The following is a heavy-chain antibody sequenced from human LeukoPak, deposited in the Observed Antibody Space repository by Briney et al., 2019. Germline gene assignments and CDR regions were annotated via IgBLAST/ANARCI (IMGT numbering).Heavy chain of an antibody. CDR3: AKDLRDYGSGMGNGMDV. V-gene: IGHV3-23*01. Sequence: GGSLRLSCAASGFTFSSYAMSWVRQAPGKGLEWVSAISGSGGSTYYADSVKGRFTISRDNSKNTLYLQMSSLRAEDTAVYYCAKDLRDYGSGMGNGMDVWGQGTTVTASS. D-gene: IGHD3-10*01. CDR2: ISGSGGST. CDR1: GFTFSSYA. J-gene: IGHJ6*02.